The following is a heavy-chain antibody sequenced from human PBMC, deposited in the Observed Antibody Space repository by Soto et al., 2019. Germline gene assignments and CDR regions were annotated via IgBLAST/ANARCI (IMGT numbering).Heavy chain of an antibody. Sequence: EVQLVESGGGLVQPGGSLRLSCAASGFTLMSFGMNWVRQAPGKGLEWVSYISSGTTIFYAGSVKGRFTVSKDIAENSVYLQMNSLRDEDTATYYCTRDLGSRSSPWGQGSLVTVSS. CDR2: ISSGTTI. V-gene: IGHV3-48*03. CDR3: TRDLGSRSSP. CDR1: GFTLMSFG. D-gene: IGHD6-25*01. J-gene: IGHJ5*02.